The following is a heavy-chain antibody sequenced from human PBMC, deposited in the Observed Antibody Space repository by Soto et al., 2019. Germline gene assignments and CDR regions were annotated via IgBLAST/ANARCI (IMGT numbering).Heavy chain of an antibody. V-gene: IGHV3-23*01. J-gene: IGHJ4*02. CDR2: ISGSGGSI. CDR1: GFTFINYA. Sequence: EVQLLESGGDLVQPGESLRLSCAASGFTFINYAMNWVRQAPGKGLQWVSLISGSGGSIYYADSVKGRFTISRDNSKHTVYLQMNSLGAEDTAIYYCAKGDSAGYSSGPSFDYWGQGSLVTVSS. D-gene: IGHD6-19*01. CDR3: AKGDSAGYSSGPSFDY.